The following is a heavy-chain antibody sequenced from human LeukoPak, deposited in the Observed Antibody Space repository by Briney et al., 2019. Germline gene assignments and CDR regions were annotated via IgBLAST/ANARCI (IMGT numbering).Heavy chain of an antibody. Sequence: GASVKVSCKASGGTFSSYAISWVRQAPGQGLEWMGGIIPIFCTANYAQKFQGRVTITADKSTSTAYMELSSLRSEDTAVYYCARGPDYDILTGPNYYYYYMDIWGKGTTVTVSS. CDR1: GGTFSSYA. CDR2: IIPIFCTA. CDR3: ARGPDYDILTGPNYYYYYMDI. D-gene: IGHD3-9*01. J-gene: IGHJ6*03. V-gene: IGHV1-69*06.